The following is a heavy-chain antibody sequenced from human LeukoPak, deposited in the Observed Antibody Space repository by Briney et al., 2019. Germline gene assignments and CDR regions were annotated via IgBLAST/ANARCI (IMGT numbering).Heavy chain of an antibody. V-gene: IGHV4-39*07. CDR3: ARAETYSSGWYDPFFDY. J-gene: IGHJ4*02. CDR2: IYHSGST. Sequence: PSETLSLTCTVSGGSISSSSYYWGWIRQPPGKGLEWIGSIYHSGSTYYNPSLKSRVTISVDTSKNQFSLKLRSVTAADTAVYHCARAETYSSGWYDPFFDYWGQGTLVTVST. D-gene: IGHD6-19*01. CDR1: GGSISSSSYY.